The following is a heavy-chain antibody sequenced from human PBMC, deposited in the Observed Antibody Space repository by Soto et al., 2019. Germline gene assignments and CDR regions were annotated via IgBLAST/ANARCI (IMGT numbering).Heavy chain of an antibody. J-gene: IGHJ6*02. CDR2: IYYSGST. CDR3: ASRPPTDRIEYYYYYGMDV. D-gene: IGHD2-15*01. Sequence: QLQLQESGPGLVKPSETLSLTCTVSGGSISSSSYYWGWIRQPPGKGLEWIGSIYYSGSTYYNPSLKSRVTISVDTSKNQFSLKLSSVTAADTAVYYCASRPPTDRIEYYYYYGMDVWGQGTTVTVSS. CDR1: GGSISSSSYY. V-gene: IGHV4-39*01.